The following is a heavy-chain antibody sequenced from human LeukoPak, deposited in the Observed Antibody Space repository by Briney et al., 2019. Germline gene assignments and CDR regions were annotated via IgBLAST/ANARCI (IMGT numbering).Heavy chain of an antibody. Sequence: FTXXXXAMRWVXXAQGRGGEGFSAIRGSGGSTYYAHSVKGRFTISTANSKNTLYLQMNSLRAEDTAVYYCAKALWNYGPFDYWGQGTLVTVSS. CDR1: FTXXXXA. J-gene: IGHJ4*02. CDR3: AKALWNYGPFDY. V-gene: IGHV3-23*01. CDR2: IRGSGGST. D-gene: IGHD1-7*01.